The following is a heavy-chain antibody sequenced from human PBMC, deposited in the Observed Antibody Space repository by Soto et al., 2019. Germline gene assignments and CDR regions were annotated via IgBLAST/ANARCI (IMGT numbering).Heavy chain of an antibody. CDR2: INPSGGST. CDR3: ARGTPPVADFDY. Sequence: ASVKVSCNASGYTFTSYYMHWVRQAPGQGLEWMGIINPSGGSTSYAQKIQGRVTMTRDTSTSTVYMELSSLRSEDTAVYYCARGTPPVADFDYWGHGTLVTVSS. D-gene: IGHD6-19*01. J-gene: IGHJ4*01. V-gene: IGHV1-46*01. CDR1: GYTFTSYY.